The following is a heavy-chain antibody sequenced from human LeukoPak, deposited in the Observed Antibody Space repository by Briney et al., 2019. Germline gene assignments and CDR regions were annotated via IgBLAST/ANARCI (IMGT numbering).Heavy chain of an antibody. J-gene: IGHJ4*02. CDR1: GGSISNYY. V-gene: IGHV4-59*08. Sequence: PSETLSLTCTVSGGSISNYYWSWIRQPPGKGLEYIGYIYYSGSTNYNPSLKSRVTISVDTSKNQFSLKLSSVTAADTAVYYCARTYSSGPFDYWGQGTLVTVSS. CDR3: ARTYSSGPFDY. D-gene: IGHD6-19*01. CDR2: IYYSGST.